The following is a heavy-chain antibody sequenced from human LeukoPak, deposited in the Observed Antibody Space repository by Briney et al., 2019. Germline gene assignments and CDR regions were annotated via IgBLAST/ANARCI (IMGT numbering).Heavy chain of an antibody. CDR2: IYYSGST. J-gene: IGHJ4*02. D-gene: IGHD5-18*01. CDR1: GGSIRNYF. V-gene: IGHV4-59*01. CDR3: ARVKIPVGYSYGSFDY. Sequence: PSETLSLTCTVTGGSIRNYFGSWFGQPPGKGLEWIGYIYYSGSTNYNPSLNSRVTISVDTSKNQFSLKLNSMTAADTAMYYCARVKIPVGYSYGSFDYWGQGILVTVSS.